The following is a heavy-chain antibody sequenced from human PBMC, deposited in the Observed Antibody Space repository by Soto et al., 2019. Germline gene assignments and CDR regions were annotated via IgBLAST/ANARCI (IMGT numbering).Heavy chain of an antibody. J-gene: IGHJ4*02. Sequence: GGSLRLSCVGSGFTFSSFEMNWVRQTPGKGLEWLSYIGRSGETIYYADSVEGRFTISRDNAKSSLFLQMTGLRDEDTGIYYCARDSRGGAARRPTFYYWGRGTLVTVSS. D-gene: IGHD6-6*01. CDR2: IGRSGETI. V-gene: IGHV3-48*03. CDR3: ARDSRGGAARRPTFYY. CDR1: GFTFSSFE.